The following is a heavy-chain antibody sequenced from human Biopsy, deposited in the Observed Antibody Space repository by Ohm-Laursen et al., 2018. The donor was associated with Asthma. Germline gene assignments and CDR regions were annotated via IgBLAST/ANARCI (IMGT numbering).Heavy chain of an antibody. V-gene: IGHV1-18*01. J-gene: IGHJ6*02. CDR3: ARAVDYSHYYGIDV. CDR2: ISVYNGNT. D-gene: IGHD3-10*01. Sequence: ASVKVSCKTSGYTFNSAGITWVRQAPGQGIEWMGWISVYNGNTKVAQKLQDRVTMITDTSTSAAYMELRSLRSDDTAVYFRARAVDYSHYYGIDVWGQGTTVTVS. CDR1: GYTFNSAG.